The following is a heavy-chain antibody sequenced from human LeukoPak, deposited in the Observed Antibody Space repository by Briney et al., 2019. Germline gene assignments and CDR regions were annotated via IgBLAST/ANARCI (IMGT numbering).Heavy chain of an antibody. CDR3: AREASEAARSLGY. CDR2: IIPIFGTA. Sequence: ASVKVSCKASGGTFSSYAISWVRQAPGQGLEWMGGIIPIFGTANYAQKFQGRVTITTDESTSTAYIELSSLRSEDTAVYYCAREASEAARSLGYWGQGTLVTVSS. V-gene: IGHV1-69*05. J-gene: IGHJ4*02. CDR1: GGTFSSYA. D-gene: IGHD6-6*01.